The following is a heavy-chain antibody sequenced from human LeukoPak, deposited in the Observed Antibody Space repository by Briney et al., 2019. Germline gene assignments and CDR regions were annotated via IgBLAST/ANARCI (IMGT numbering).Heavy chain of an antibody. CDR2: ISYSGNT. D-gene: IGHD6-6*01. CDR1: GGSISRGTYY. V-gene: IGHV4-39*07. Sequence: SETLSLTCTVSGGSISRGTYYWGWIRQPPGKGLQWIGSISYSGNTYSNPSLASRVTMSVDTSKNQFSLKLSSVTAADTAVYYCARDPFKSSFDSWGQGILVTVSS. J-gene: IGHJ4*02. CDR3: ARDPFKSSFDS.